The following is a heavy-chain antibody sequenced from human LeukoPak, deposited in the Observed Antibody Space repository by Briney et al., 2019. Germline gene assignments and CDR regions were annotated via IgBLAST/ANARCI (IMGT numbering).Heavy chain of an antibody. Sequence: SETLSLTCAVSGGSISSSNWWSWVRQPPGKGLEWIGEIYHSGSTNYNPSLKSRVTISVDKSKNQFSLKLSSVTAADTAVYYCARAASDCRSTSCYDEGIDYWGQGTLVTVSS. CDR3: ARAASDCRSTSCYDEGIDY. J-gene: IGHJ4*02. CDR2: IYHSGST. D-gene: IGHD2-2*01. CDR1: GGSISSSNW. V-gene: IGHV4-4*02.